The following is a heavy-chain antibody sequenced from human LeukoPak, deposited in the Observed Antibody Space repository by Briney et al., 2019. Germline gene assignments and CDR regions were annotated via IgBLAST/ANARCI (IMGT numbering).Heavy chain of an antibody. V-gene: IGHV3-53*05. CDR1: GFTVSSYH. D-gene: IGHD2-2*02. Sequence: GGSLRLSCAASGFTVSSYHMSWVRQAPGKGLEWVSTIYSGGSIYYADSVKGRFTISRDNSKNTLYLQMNSLRAEDTAVYYCAKGYCSSTSCYTDYYYMDVWGKGTTVTVSS. J-gene: IGHJ6*03. CDR2: IYSGGSI. CDR3: AKGYCSSTSCYTDYYYMDV.